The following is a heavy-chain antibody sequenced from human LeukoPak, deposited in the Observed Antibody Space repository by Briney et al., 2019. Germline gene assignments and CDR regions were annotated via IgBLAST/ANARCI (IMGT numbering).Heavy chain of an antibody. CDR2: INHSGST. Sequence: SETLSLTCAVYGGSFSGYYWSWIRQPPGKGLEWIGEINHSGSTNYNPSLKSRVTISVDTSKNQFSPKLSSVTAADTAVYYCASSRGYCSGGSCYHFDYWGQGTLVTVSS. V-gene: IGHV4-34*01. CDR1: GGSFSGYY. J-gene: IGHJ4*02. CDR3: ASSRGYCSGGSCYHFDY. D-gene: IGHD2-15*01.